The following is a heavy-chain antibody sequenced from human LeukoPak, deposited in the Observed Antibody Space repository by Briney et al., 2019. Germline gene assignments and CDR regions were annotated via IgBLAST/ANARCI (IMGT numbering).Heavy chain of an antibody. V-gene: IGHV3-23*01. J-gene: IGHJ1*01. CDR3: AKDRIPKGQLEYFQH. CDR1: GFTFSSYG. CDR2: ISGSGGST. Sequence: GGTLRFSGAASGFTFSSYGMSWVRQAPGKGLEWVSAISGSGGSTYYADSVKGRFTISRDNSKNTLYLQMNSLRAEDTAVYYCAKDRIPKGQLEYFQHWGQGTLVTVSS. D-gene: IGHD6-13*01.